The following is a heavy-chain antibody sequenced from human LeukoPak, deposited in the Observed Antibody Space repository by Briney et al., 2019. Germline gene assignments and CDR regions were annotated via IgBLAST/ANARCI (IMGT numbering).Heavy chain of an antibody. J-gene: IGHJ4*02. Sequence: PGGSLRLSCAASGFTFSSYAMSWVRQAPGKGLEWVSYISISSNTIYYADSVKGRFTISRDNAKNSLYLQMNSLRDEDTAVYFCASGDYYFDNWGQGTLVTVSS. V-gene: IGHV3-48*02. CDR2: ISISSNTI. CDR3: ASGDYYFDN. CDR1: GFTFSSYA. D-gene: IGHD3-3*01.